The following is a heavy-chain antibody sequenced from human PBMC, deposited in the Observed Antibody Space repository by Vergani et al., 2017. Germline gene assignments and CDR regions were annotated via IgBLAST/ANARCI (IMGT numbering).Heavy chain of an antibody. CDR2: INSDGSST. D-gene: IGHD2-2*01. V-gene: IGHV3-74*01. J-gene: IGHJ3*02. CDR1: GFTFSSYW. CDR3: ARGGYQLLPIHDAFDI. Sequence: EVQLVESGGGLVQPGGSLRLSCAASGFTFSSYWMHWVRQAPGKGLVWVSRINSDGSSTSYADSVKGRFTISRDNAKNTLYLQMNSLRAEDTAVYYCARGGYQLLPIHDAFDIWGQGTMVTVSS.